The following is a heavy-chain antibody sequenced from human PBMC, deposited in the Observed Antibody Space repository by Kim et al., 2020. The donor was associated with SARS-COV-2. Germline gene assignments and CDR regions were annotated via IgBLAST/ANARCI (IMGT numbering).Heavy chain of an antibody. J-gene: IGHJ3*02. Sequence: SLKSRVTISVDTSKNQFSLKLSSVTAADTAVYYCARDRRYYYGPEGAFDIWGQGTMVTVSS. CDR3: ARDRRYYYGPEGAFDI. V-gene: IGHV4-30-2*05. D-gene: IGHD3-10*01.